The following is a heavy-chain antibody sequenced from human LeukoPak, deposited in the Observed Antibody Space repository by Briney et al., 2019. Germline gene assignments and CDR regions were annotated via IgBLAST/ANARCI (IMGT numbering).Heavy chain of an antibody. CDR1: RGSISSPNYY. D-gene: IGHD6-13*01. J-gene: IGHJ4*02. Sequence: SETLSLICSVSRGSISSPNYYWGWIRQSPEKGLEWIGYIYNSGSTNYNPSLKSRVTISLDTSKNQFSLKLSSVTAADTAVYYCARGVVAAAGRTFDFWGQGTLVTVSS. V-gene: IGHV4-61*01. CDR3: ARGVVAAAGRTFDF. CDR2: IYNSGST.